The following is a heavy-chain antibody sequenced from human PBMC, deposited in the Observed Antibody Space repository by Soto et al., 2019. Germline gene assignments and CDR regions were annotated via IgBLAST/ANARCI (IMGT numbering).Heavy chain of an antibody. Sequence: QVQLQESGPGLVKPSGTLSLTCAVSGGSISSSNWWSWVRQPPGKGLEWIGEIYHSGSTNYNPSLKSRVTTPVDKSKNQFSLKLSSVTAADTAVYYCARSPDSSGYYPRRYYYGMDVWGQGTTVTVSS. CDR1: GGSISSSNW. CDR2: IYHSGST. D-gene: IGHD3-22*01. V-gene: IGHV4-4*02. CDR3: ARSPDSSGYYPRRYYYGMDV. J-gene: IGHJ6*02.